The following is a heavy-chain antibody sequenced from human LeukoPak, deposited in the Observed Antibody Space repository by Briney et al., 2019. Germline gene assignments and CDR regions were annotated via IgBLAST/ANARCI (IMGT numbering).Heavy chain of an antibody. CDR2: ISAYNGNT. CDR1: GYTFTSYG. CDR3: ARGCTGYYYGSGSCRLDY. V-gene: IGHV1-18*01. Sequence: GASVKVSCKASGYTFTSYGISWVRQAPGQGLEWMGWISAYNGNTNYAQKLQGRVTMTTDTSTSTAYMELRSLRSDDTAVYYCARGCTGYYYGSGSCRLDYWGQGTLVTVSS. D-gene: IGHD3-10*01. J-gene: IGHJ4*02.